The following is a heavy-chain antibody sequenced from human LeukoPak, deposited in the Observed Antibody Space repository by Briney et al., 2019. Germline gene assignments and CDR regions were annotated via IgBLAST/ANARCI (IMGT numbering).Heavy chain of an antibody. Sequence: AGESLKISCKGSGYSFTNYWIGWVRQMPGEGLEWMGIIYPGDSDTRYSPSFQGQVTTSADKSISTAYLQWSSLKASDTAMYYCASLSYYDYVWGRHAFYDWGQGTLVTVSS. D-gene: IGHD3-16*01. CDR2: IYPGDSDT. CDR1: GYSFTNYW. V-gene: IGHV5-51*01. CDR3: ASLSYYDYVWGRHAFYD. J-gene: IGHJ4*02.